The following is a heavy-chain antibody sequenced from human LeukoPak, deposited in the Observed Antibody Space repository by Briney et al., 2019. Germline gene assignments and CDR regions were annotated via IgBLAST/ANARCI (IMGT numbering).Heavy chain of an antibody. D-gene: IGHD3-10*01. CDR3: ARDSRPGGSGSYYYYYYYGMDV. J-gene: IGHJ6*02. CDR1: GGSISSYY. V-gene: IGHV4-59*01. CDR2: IYYSGST. Sequence: PSETLSLTCTVSGGSISSYYWSWIRQPPGKGLEWIGYIYYSGSTNYNPSLKSRVTISVDTSKNQFSLKLSSVTAADTAVYYCARDSRPGGSGSYYYYYYYGMDVWGQGTTVTVSS.